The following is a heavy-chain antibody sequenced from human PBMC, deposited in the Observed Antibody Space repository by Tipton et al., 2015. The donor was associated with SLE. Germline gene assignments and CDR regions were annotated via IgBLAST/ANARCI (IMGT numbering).Heavy chain of an antibody. V-gene: IGHV4-4*07. CDR3: AGEFTNSWRFDY. Sequence: TLSLTCTVSGGSLTNYYWSWIRQSAGEGLEWIGRVHSSGRTHYSPSLSSRVTVSVDTSKNQFSLKLTSVTAADTALYYCAGEFTNSWRFDYWGQGTLVTVSS. D-gene: IGHD6-13*01. CDR2: VHSSGRT. CDR1: GGSLTNYY. J-gene: IGHJ4*02.